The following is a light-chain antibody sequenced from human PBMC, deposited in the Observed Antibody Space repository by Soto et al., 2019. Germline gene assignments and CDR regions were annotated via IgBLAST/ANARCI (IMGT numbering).Light chain of an antibody. CDR2: GAS. Sequence: EIVLTQSPGTLSLSPGERATLSCRASQSVSSTYLAWYQQKPGQAPRLLIYGASSRATGIPDRFSGSGSATDFTLTISRLEPEDCAVYYCQHYGSSRTFGQGTKVEIK. J-gene: IGKJ1*01. V-gene: IGKV3-20*01. CDR1: QSVSSTY. CDR3: QHYGSSRT.